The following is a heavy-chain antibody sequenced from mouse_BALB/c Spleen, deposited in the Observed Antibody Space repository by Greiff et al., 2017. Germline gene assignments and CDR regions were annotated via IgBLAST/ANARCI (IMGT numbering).Heavy chain of an antibody. CDR1: GFTFSSYA. CDR2: ISSGGST. CDR3: ARSYYRYDYYYAMDY. Sequence: EVMLVESGGGLVKPGGSLKLSCAASGFTFSSYAMSWVRQTPEKRLEWVASISSGGSTYYPDSVKGRFTISRDNAKNTLYLQMSSLRSEDTAMYYCARSYYRYDYYYAMDYWGQGTSVTVSS. V-gene: IGHV5-6-5*01. J-gene: IGHJ4*01. D-gene: IGHD2-14*01.